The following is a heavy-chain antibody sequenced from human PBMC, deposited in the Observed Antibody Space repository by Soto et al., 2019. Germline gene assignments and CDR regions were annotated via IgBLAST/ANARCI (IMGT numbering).Heavy chain of an antibody. CDR2: MNPNSGNT. V-gene: IGHV1-8*01. J-gene: IGHJ4*02. D-gene: IGHD3-10*01. Sequence: ASVKVSCKASGYTFTSYDINWVRQATGQGLEWMGWMNPNSGNTGYAQKFQGRVAMSVDTSKNQFSLRLTSVTAADTAVYYCARHFYGDFDYWGQGTLVTVSS. CDR1: GYTFTSYD. CDR3: ARHFYGDFDY.